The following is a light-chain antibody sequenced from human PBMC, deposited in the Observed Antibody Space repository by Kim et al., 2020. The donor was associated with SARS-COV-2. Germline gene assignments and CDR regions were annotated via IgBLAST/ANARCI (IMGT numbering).Light chain of an antibody. CDR3: QSYDYITQV. CDR2: END. J-gene: IGLJ2*01. Sequence: GRTVTISCARSSGSFAINFVQWYQQRPGSPPVTLIYENDQRPSGVPNRFSGSIDSSSNSASLTISGLKTEDEAYYYCQSYDYITQVFGGGTKVTVL. V-gene: IGLV6-57*01. CDR1: SGSFAINF.